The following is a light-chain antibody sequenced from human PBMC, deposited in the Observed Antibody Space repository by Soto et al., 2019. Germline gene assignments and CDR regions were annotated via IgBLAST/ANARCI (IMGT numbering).Light chain of an antibody. CDR1: QSVSSSY. Sequence: EIVLTQSPGTLSLSPGERATLSCRASQSVSSSYLAWYQQKPGQAPRLLIYGASSRATGIPDRFSGSGSGTDFSLSISRLEPEDFAVHYCQQYGSSPRFTFGPGTKVYSK. V-gene: IGKV3-20*01. J-gene: IGKJ3*01. CDR2: GAS. CDR3: QQYGSSPRFT.